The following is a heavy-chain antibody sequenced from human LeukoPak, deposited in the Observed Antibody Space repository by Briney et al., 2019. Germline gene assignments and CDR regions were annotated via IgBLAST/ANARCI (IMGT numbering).Heavy chain of an antibody. J-gene: IGHJ4*02. Sequence: ASVKVSCKASGYTFTGYYMHWVRQAPGQGLEWMGWINPNSGGTNYAQKFQGWVTMTRDTSISTAYMELSRLRSDDTAVYYCARDSSGSYFSPSGYWGQGTLVTVSS. V-gene: IGHV1-2*04. D-gene: IGHD1-26*01. CDR3: ARDSSGSYFSPSGY. CDR1: GYTFTGYY. CDR2: INPNSGGT.